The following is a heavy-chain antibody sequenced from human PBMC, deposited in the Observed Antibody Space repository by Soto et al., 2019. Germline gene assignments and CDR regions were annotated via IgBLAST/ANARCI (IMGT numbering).Heavy chain of an antibody. D-gene: IGHD4-17*01. J-gene: IGHJ6*02. CDR1: GFTFSSYG. Sequence: QVQLVESGGGVVQPGRSLRLSCAASGFTFSSYGMHWVRQAPGKGLEWVAVISYDGSNKYYADSVKGRFSISRDNSKNTLYLQMNSLRAEDTAVYYCAKPPHGANEGYYGMDVWGQGTTVTVSS. V-gene: IGHV3-30*18. CDR2: ISYDGSNK. CDR3: AKPPHGANEGYYGMDV.